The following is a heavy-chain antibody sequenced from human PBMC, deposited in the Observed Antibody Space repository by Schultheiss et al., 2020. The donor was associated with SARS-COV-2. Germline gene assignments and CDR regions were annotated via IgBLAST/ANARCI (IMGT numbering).Heavy chain of an antibody. CDR3: ARDGVSGSYSGSDY. Sequence: GGSLRLSCAVSGLTFTNAWMSWVRQAPGKGLEWVGRIKSKTDGGTTDYAAPVKGRFTISRDDSKSITYLQMNSLRAEDTAVYYCARDGVSGSYSGSDYWGQGTLVTVS. CDR1: GLTFTNAW. D-gene: IGHD1-26*01. V-gene: IGHV3-15*01. J-gene: IGHJ4*02. CDR2: IKSKTDGGTT.